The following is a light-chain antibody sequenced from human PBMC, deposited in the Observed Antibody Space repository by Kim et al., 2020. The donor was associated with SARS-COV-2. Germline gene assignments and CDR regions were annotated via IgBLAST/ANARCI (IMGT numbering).Light chain of an antibody. CDR3: QQYGSPPLT. CDR1: QSVTNNY. CDR2: GAS. Sequence: EIVLTQSPGTLSLSPEEKATLSCRASQSVTNNYLAWYQQKPGQAPRLLIYGASSRASGVADRFSGSGSGTDFTLTISRLDPEDFAVYYCQQYGSPPLTFGGGTKVDIK. J-gene: IGKJ4*01. V-gene: IGKV3-20*01.